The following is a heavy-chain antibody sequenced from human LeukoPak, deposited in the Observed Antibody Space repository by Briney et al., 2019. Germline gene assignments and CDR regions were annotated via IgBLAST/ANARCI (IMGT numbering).Heavy chain of an antibody. CDR3: ARERSYYGSGSADY. Sequence: GGSLRLSCAASGFTFSSYSMNWVRQAPGKGLEWVSSISSCSSYIYYADSVKGRFTISRDNAKNSLYLQMNSLRAEDTAVYYCARERSYYGSGSADYWGQGTLVTVSS. V-gene: IGHV3-21*01. D-gene: IGHD3-10*01. CDR1: GFTFSSYS. CDR2: ISSCSSYI. J-gene: IGHJ4*02.